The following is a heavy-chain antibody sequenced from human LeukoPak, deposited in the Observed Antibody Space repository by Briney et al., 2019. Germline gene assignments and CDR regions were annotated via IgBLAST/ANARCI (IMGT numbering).Heavy chain of an antibody. CDR3: TRVGYIDEGIDY. V-gene: IGHV3-7*04. D-gene: IGHD5-24*01. CDR2: IKQDGSKK. J-gene: IGHJ4*02. CDR1: GFPFSSYW. Sequence: PGGSLRLSCVASGFPFSSYWMTWVGQAPGKGLEWVANIKQDGSKKSYVDSVKGRFTISRDNAKNSLYLQMNSLRAEDTAIYYCTRVGYIDEGIDYWGQGTLVTVSS.